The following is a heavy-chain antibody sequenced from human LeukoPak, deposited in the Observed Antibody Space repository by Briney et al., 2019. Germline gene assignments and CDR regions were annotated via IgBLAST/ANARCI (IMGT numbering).Heavy chain of an antibody. D-gene: IGHD2-2*01. CDR2: IYYSGST. J-gene: IGHJ6*03. CDR3: ARARSSSYHRYYYMDV. CDR1: GGSMSSYY. Sequence: SETLSLTCTVSGGSMSSYYWSWIRQPPGKGLEWIGYIYYSGSTNYNPSLKSRVTISVDTSKNQFSLKLSSVTAADTAVYYCARARSSSYHRYYYMDVWGKGTTVTVSS. V-gene: IGHV4-59*01.